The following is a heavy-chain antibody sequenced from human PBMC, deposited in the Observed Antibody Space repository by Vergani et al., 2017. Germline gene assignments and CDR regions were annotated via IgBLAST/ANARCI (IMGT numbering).Heavy chain of an antibody. D-gene: IGHD1-26*01. Sequence: EVQLVQSGAEVKKPGESLKISCKGSGYSFTSYWIGWVRQMPGKGLEWMGIIYPGDSDTRYSPSFQGQVTISADKSISTAYLQWRRLKASDTAMYYCSRVSGSYPIDAYYYGMDVWGQGTTVTVSS. CDR1: GYSFTSYW. J-gene: IGHJ6*02. CDR2: IYPGDSDT. V-gene: IGHV5-51*01. CDR3: SRVSGSYPIDAYYYGMDV.